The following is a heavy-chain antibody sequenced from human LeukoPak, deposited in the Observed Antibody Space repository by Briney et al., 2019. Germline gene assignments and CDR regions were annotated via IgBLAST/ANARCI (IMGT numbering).Heavy chain of an antibody. CDR2: IKQDGSEK. D-gene: IGHD3-22*01. Sequence: GGSLRLSCAASGFTFSSYWMSWVRQAPGKGLEWVANIKQDGSEKYYVDSVKGRFTISRDNAKNSLYLQMNSLRAEDTAVYYCAKGGYSYDSSGHNYFDCWGQGTLVTVSS. CDR3: AKGGYSYDSSGHNYFDC. V-gene: IGHV3-7*01. CDR1: GFTFSSYW. J-gene: IGHJ4*02.